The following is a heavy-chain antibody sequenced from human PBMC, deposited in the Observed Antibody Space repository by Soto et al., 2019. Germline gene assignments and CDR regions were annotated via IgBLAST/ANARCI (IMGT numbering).Heavy chain of an antibody. V-gene: IGHV1-46*01. Sequence: XSVKVSCKASAYKFTTYFIHWVRQAPGQGLEWMGMIHPSGDTGYAQKFRGRVTMTIDTSTTTAYMELRNLTSEDTAVYFSVRGYCKTSPCSGDFQFWGQGTLVTGSS. CDR3: VRGYCKTSPCSGDFQF. J-gene: IGHJ1*01. D-gene: IGHD2-15*01. CDR2: IHPSGDT. CDR1: AYKFTTYF.